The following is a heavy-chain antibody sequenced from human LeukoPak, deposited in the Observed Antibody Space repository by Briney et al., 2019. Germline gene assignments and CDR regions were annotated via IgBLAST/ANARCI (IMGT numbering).Heavy chain of an antibody. J-gene: IGHJ4*02. D-gene: IGHD1-26*01. CDR3: ARSPSGTLGTGFDY. CDR1: GFTFSSYD. V-gene: IGHV3-48*03. Sequence: GGPLRLSCAASGFTFSSYDMNWVRQAPGKGLEWVSYISSSGSTIYYAESVKDRFTISRDNAKNSLYLQMNSLRAEDTAVYYCARSPSGTLGTGFDYWGQGTLVTVSS. CDR2: ISSSGSTI.